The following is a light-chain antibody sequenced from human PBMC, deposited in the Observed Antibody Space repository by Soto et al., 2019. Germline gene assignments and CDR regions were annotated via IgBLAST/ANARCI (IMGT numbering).Light chain of an antibody. CDR3: QQYNNWPLT. CDR1: QSVSSN. Sequence: EKVMTQSPATLSVSPGERATLSCRASQSVSSNLAWYQQKPGQAPRLLIYGASSRATDIPVRFSGSGSGTEFTLTISSLQSEDFAVYYCQQYNNWPLTFGQGTRLQIK. J-gene: IGKJ5*01. V-gene: IGKV3-15*01. CDR2: GAS.